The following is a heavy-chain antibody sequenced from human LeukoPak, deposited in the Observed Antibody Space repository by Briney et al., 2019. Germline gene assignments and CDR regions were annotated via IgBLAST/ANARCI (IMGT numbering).Heavy chain of an antibody. CDR3: ARDLVLYGDYWGDY. CDR2: ISAYNGNT. Sequence: ASMKVSCKASGYTFTSYGIGWVRQAPGQGLEWMGWISAYNGNTNYAQKFQGRVTMTTDTSTSTAYMELRSLRSDGTAVYYCARDLVLYGDYWGDYWGQGTLVTVSS. CDR1: GYTFTSYG. V-gene: IGHV1-18*01. J-gene: IGHJ4*02. D-gene: IGHD4-17*01.